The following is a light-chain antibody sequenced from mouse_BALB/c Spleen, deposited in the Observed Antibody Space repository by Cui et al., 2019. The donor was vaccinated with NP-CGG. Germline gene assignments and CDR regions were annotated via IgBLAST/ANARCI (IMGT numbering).Light chain of an antibody. CDR1: TGAVTTSNY. Sequence: AVLTKESALTTSPGEIVTLTCRSSTGAVTTSNYANWVQEKPDHLFTGLIGGTNNRAPGVPAKFSGSLIGDKAALTITGAQTEDEAIYFCALWYSNHWVFGGGTKLTVL. J-gene: IGLJ1*01. CDR2: GTN. V-gene: IGLV1*01. CDR3: ALWYSNHWV.